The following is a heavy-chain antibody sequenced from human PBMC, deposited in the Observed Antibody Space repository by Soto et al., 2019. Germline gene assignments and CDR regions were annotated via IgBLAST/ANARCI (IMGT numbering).Heavy chain of an antibody. D-gene: IGHD3-3*01. CDR2: ISGNSGTT. Sequence: EVQLLESGGDFKQPGGSLRLSCEGSGFNFSNYALNWVRQAPGKRLEWVSVISGNSGTTYYAASVKGRFTISRDNSKKTLYLQMNSLRADDTAVYYCAKGRAITVCGVITPFDSWGQGTLVTVSS. CDR1: GFNFSNYA. J-gene: IGHJ4*02. CDR3: AKGRAITVCGVITPFDS. V-gene: IGHV3-23*01.